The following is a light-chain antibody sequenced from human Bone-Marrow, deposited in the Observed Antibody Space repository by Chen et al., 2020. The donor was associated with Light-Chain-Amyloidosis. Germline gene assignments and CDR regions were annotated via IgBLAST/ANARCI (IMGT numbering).Light chain of an antibody. Sequence: QSALTQPASVSGSPGQSITISCTGTSSDVGGDTHVSWYQQHPDKAPKLMIYEGTNRPSWVPDRFSGSKSDNTASLTMSGLQTENEADYFCSSYTIENTLVFGSGTRVTVL. CDR2: EGT. CDR1: SSDVGGDTH. V-gene: IGLV2-14*01. J-gene: IGLJ1*01. CDR3: SSYTIENTLV.